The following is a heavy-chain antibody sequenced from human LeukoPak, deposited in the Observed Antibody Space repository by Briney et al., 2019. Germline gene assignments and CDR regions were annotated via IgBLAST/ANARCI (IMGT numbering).Heavy chain of an antibody. Sequence: SETLSLTCAVSGGSISGNGYSWSWIRQSPGQGLEFIGYIYYTGTTYYNPSLKSRVTISVDKSNNQFSLDLRSVTAADTALYYCARALYYFDSWGQGTLVTVSS. CDR2: IYYTGTT. CDR1: GGSISGNGYS. V-gene: IGHV4-30-2*06. J-gene: IGHJ5*01. D-gene: IGHD3-10*01. CDR3: ARALYYFDS.